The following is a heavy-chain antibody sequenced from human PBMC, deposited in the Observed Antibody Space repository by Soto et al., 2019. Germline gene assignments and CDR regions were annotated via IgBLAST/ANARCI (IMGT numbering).Heavy chain of an antibody. CDR1: GGSISSGGYY. D-gene: IGHD2-15*01. Sequence: SETLSLTCTVSGGSISSGGYYWSWIRQHPGKGLEWIGYIYYSGSTYYNPSLKSRVTISVDTSKNLFSLKLSSLTAADTAVYYCAREFAEWGFLKHNWFDPWGQGTLVTVSS. J-gene: IGHJ5*02. CDR2: IYYSGST. CDR3: AREFAEWGFLKHNWFDP. V-gene: IGHV4-31*03.